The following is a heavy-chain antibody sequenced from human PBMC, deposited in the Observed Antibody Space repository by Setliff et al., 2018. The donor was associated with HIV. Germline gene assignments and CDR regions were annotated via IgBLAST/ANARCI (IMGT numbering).Heavy chain of an antibody. D-gene: IGHD3-3*01. V-gene: IGHV4-4*07. CDR1: DSGTYY. J-gene: IGHJ4*02. Sequence: TSETLSLTCTVSDSGTYYWSWIRQPAGKGLEWIGRVSSRGDTNYNPSLKSRVTMSVDTSKNQFSLRLSSVAAGDTAVYYCARSIVPVASGYYYFEYWGQGTLVTVSS. CDR2: VSSRGDT. CDR3: ARSIVPVASGYYYFEY.